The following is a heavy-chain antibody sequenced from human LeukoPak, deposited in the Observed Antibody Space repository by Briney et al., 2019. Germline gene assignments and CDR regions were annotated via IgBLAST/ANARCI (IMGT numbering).Heavy chain of an antibody. J-gene: IGHJ5*02. Sequence: SETLSLTCAVSGASISGSSYYWGWIRQPPGKGLEWIGSIYYSGSTYYNPSLKSRVTISVDTSKNQFSLKLSSVTAADTAVYYCARVRFGVNWFDPWGQGTLVTVSS. CDR1: GASISGSSYY. V-gene: IGHV4-39*07. CDR2: IYYSGST. D-gene: IGHD3-10*01. CDR3: ARVRFGVNWFDP.